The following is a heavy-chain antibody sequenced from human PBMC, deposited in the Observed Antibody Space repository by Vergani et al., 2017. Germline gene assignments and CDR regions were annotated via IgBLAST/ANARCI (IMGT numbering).Heavy chain of an antibody. V-gene: IGHV3-23*01. CDR1: GFTFTNFA. J-gene: IGHJ4*02. Sequence: EVQLLESGGNLVQPGGSLRLSCAASGFTFTNFAMTWVRQAPGEGLEWVSGISGSGGFTYYADSVRGRFTISRDNAKNSLYLEMNSLGVEDTAVYFCARSLVAGKGGYWGQGTRVAVSS. CDR3: ARSLVAGKGGY. D-gene: IGHD6-19*01. CDR2: ISGSGGFT.